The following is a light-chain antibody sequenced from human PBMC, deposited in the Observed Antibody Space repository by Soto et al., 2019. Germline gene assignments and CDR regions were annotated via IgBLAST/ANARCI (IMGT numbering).Light chain of an antibody. V-gene: IGKV3D-15*01. CDR2: LAS. CDR3: QQYNNWPPTA. CDR1: QSVSNN. J-gene: IGKJ5*01. Sequence: EIVMTQSPATLSVSPGERATLSCRASQSVSNNLAWYQQKPGQAPRLLIYLASTRATGIPARFSGSGSGTEFTLTISSLQSEDFAVYYCQQYNNWPPTAFGHRSRLEI.